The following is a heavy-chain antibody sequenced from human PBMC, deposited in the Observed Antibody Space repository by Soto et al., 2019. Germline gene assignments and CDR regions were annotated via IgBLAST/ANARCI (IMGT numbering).Heavy chain of an antibody. Sequence: VQLVESGGTLVQPGGSLRLSCAASGFSVTSNYMTWVRQAPGKGLECVSVIYAGGNTYYPDSVKGRFTTSSDNSKNTLFLQMNNLRAEDTAVYYCARVTTFYDILTSSYALNYFDYWGQGTRVTVSS. J-gene: IGHJ4*02. CDR2: IYAGGNT. CDR3: ARVTTFYDILTSSYALNYFDY. D-gene: IGHD3-9*01. V-gene: IGHV3-53*01. CDR1: GFSVTSNY.